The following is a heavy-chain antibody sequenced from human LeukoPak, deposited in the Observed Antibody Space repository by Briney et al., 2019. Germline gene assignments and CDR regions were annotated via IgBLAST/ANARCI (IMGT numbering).Heavy chain of an antibody. CDR3: ARAPTANPCYYMDV. Sequence: HRASVKVSCKASGGTFSSYAISWVRQAPGQGLEWMGGIIPIFGTANYAQKFQGRVTITTDESTSTAYMELSSLRSEDTAVYYCARAPTANPCYYMDVWGKGTTVTVSS. CDR1: GGTFSSYA. CDR2: IIPIFGTA. V-gene: IGHV1-69*05. J-gene: IGHJ6*03. D-gene: IGHD5-18*01.